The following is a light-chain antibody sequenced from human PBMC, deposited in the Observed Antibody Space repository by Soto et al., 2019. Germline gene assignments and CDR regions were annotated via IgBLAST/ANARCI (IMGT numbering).Light chain of an antibody. J-gene: IGKJ5*01. Sequence: EIVMTQSPATLSVSPGERATLSCRASQSVSSNLAWYQQKPGQAPRLLIYGASTRATGIPARFSGSGSGTEFTLTINNLQPEDFATYYCQQAKSFPVSFGQGTRLENK. CDR1: QSVSSN. CDR3: QQAKSFPVS. CDR2: GAS. V-gene: IGKV3-15*01.